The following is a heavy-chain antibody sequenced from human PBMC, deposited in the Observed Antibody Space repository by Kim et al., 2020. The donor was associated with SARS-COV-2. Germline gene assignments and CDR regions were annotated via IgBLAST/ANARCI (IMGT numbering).Heavy chain of an antibody. J-gene: IGHJ4*02. V-gene: IGHV3-74*01. CDR1: GFTFSDYS. D-gene: IGHD3-22*01. CDR3: TTLTVVTGRPNY. Sequence: GGSLRLSCAAFGFTFSDYSMHWVRQAPGKGPVWVSNIHNDGGVTNYADSVKGRFTISRDNAKNTVYLQMNSLRAEDTAVYYCTTLTVVTGRPNYWGQGTLVTVSS. CDR2: IHNDGGVT.